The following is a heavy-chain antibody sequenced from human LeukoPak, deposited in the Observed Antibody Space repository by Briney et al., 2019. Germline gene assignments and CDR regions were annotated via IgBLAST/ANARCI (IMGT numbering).Heavy chain of an antibody. CDR1: GFTFSKSA. CDR3: AGRGENPWAFDI. Sequence: GASVKVSCKASGFTFSKSAMQWVRQARGQRLEWIGWIVVGSGNTNYAQKFQERVTITRDMSARTAYMGLSSLRSEDTALYYCAGRGENPWAFDIWGQGTLVTVSS. D-gene: IGHD3-10*01. CDR2: IVVGSGNT. V-gene: IGHV1-58*02. J-gene: IGHJ3*02.